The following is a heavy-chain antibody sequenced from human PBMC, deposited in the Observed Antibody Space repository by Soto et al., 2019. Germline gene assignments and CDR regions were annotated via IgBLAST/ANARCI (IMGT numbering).Heavy chain of an antibody. J-gene: IGHJ6*03. D-gene: IGHD6-19*01. CDR3: ARDRGVAPPVAGNTHYYYYMDV. Sequence: QDQLLQSGAEVKKPGASVTVSCKASGYSFTNYGITWVRQAPGQGLEWMGWISAFNGNTHYAQKLQGRATMTTDASTSTAYMELRSRRSDDTAVYYCARDRGVAPPVAGNTHYYYYMDVWGKGTTVTVSS. V-gene: IGHV1-18*01. CDR2: ISAFNGNT. CDR1: GYSFTNYG.